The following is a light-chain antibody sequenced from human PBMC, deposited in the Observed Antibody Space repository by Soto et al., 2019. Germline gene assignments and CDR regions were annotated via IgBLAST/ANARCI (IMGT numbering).Light chain of an antibody. V-gene: IGLV2-23*01. Sequence: QSALTQPASVSGSPGQSITISCTGTSSDVVSYNLVSWYQQHPGKAPKLMIYEGSKRPSGVSNRFSGSKSGNTASLTISGLQAEDEADYYCCSYAGSSLYVFGTGTKLTVL. CDR2: EGS. J-gene: IGLJ1*01. CDR1: SSDVVSYNL. CDR3: CSYAGSSLYV.